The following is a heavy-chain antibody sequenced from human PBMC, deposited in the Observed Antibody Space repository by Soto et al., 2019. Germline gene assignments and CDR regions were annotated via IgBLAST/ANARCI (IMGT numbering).Heavy chain of an antibody. D-gene: IGHD3-10*01. CDR1: GGSFSSYT. CDR2: IVPMVGRT. V-gene: IGHV1-69*02. CDR3: ALDSGSDVFDI. J-gene: IGHJ3*02. Sequence: QVQLVQSGAEVKNTGSSVKVSCKASGGSFSSYTISWVRQAPGQGLEWMGRIVPMVGRTIYAQKFQGRVAISADKSTTTAYRDLSNLAYEDTAMYYCALDSGSDVFDIWGQGTLVTVSS.